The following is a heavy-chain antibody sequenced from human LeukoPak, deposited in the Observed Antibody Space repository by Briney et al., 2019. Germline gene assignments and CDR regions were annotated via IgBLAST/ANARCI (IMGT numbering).Heavy chain of an antibody. Sequence: GGSLRLSCAASGFTFSSYDMHWVRQATGKGREWVSAIGTAGDTYYPGSVKGRFTISRENAKNSLYLQMNSLRAEDTAVYYCARGHDYGDLFDYWGQGTLVTVSS. V-gene: IGHV3-13*01. J-gene: IGHJ4*02. D-gene: IGHD4-17*01. CDR2: IGTAGDT. CDR3: ARGHDYGDLFDY. CDR1: GFTFSSYD.